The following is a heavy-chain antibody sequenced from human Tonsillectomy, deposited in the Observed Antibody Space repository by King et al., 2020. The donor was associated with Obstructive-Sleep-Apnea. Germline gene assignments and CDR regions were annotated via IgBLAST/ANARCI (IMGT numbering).Heavy chain of an antibody. D-gene: IGHD3-10*01. V-gene: IGHV3-30*04. CDR2: VSPDGRNQ. Sequence: VQLVESGGGVVQPGRSLRLSCAASGFTFSNFAMHWVRQAPGKGLEGVSIVSPDGRNQYYADSVRGRFSVSRDSSWNTLYLQMNSLGVEDTAVYYCAREVHGGFDFWGQGTLVTVSS. J-gene: IGHJ4*02. CDR3: AREVHGGFDF. CDR1: GFTFSNFA.